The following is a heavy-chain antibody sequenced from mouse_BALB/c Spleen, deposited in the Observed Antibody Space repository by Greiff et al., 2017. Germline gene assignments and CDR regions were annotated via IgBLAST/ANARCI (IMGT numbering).Heavy chain of an antibody. V-gene: IGHV1-69*02. CDR3: TRGTVVAPNAMDY. CDR1: GYTFTSYW. CDR2: IYPSDSYT. D-gene: IGHD1-1*01. J-gene: IGHJ4*01. Sequence: QVQLQQPGAELVRPGASVKLSCKASGYTFTSYWINWVKQRPGQGLEWIGNIYPSDSYTNYNQKFKDKATLTVDKSSSTAYMQLSSPTSEDSAVYYCTRGTVVAPNAMDYWGQGTSVTVSS.